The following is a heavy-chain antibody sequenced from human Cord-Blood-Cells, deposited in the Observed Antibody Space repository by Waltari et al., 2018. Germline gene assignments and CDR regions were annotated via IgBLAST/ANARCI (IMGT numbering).Heavy chain of an antibody. CDR2: IKSKTDGGTT. Sequence: EVQLVESGGGLVKPGGSLRLSCAASGFTFRNAWMSWVRQAPGKGLEWVGRIKSKTDGGTTDYAAPVKGRFTISRDDSKNTLYLQMNSLKTEDTAVYYCTTGDMVRGVIDYWGQGTLVTVSS. CDR1: GFTFRNAW. CDR3: TTGDMVRGVIDY. V-gene: IGHV3-15*01. D-gene: IGHD3-10*01. J-gene: IGHJ4*02.